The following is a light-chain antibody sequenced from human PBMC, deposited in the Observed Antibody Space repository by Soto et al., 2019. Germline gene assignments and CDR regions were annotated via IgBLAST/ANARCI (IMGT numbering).Light chain of an antibody. V-gene: IGKV3-15*01. CDR2: GAS. Sequence: EIMMTQSPVTLSVSPGERATLSCRASQSVSSNLAWYQQKPGQAPRLLIYGASTRATGVPARFSGSGSGTEFTLTISSLQSEDFAVYFCQQYNNWPPWTFGQGTKVEMK. CDR3: QQYNNWPPWT. CDR1: QSVSSN. J-gene: IGKJ1*01.